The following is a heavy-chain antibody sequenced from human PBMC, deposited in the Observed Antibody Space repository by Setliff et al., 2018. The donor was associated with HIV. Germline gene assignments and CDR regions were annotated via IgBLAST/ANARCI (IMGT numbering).Heavy chain of an antibody. J-gene: IGHJ4*02. CDR1: GFTFSSYS. Sequence: KTGGSLRLSCTASGFTFSSYSINWVRRAPGKGLEWVSSISSSSIYIYYADSVKGRFTISRDNAKNSVYLQMNSLRAEDTAVYYCVRDYYDSGGLSAPRLDYWGQGTLVTVSS. D-gene: IGHD3-22*01. V-gene: IGHV3-21*01. CDR2: ISSSSIYI. CDR3: VRDYYDSGGLSAPRLDY.